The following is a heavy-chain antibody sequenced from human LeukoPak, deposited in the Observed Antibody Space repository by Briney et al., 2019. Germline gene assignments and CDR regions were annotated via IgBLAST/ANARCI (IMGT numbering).Heavy chain of an antibody. J-gene: IGHJ5*02. Sequence: SETLSLTCAVYGGSFSGYYWSWIRQPPGKGLEWIGEINHSGSTNYNPSLKSRVTISVDTSKNQFSLKLSSATAADTAVYYCASGTYYYGSGVYNWFDPWGQGTLVTVSS. CDR2: INHSGST. V-gene: IGHV4-34*01. D-gene: IGHD3-10*01. CDR1: GGSFSGYY. CDR3: ASGTYYYGSGVYNWFDP.